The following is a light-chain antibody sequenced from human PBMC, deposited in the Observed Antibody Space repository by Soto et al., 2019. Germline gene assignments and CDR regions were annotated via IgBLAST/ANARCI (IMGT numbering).Light chain of an antibody. CDR1: QTISNNY. J-gene: IGKJ1*01. CDR3: QQYGSSPRT. CDR2: GAS. Sequence: EIVLTQSPGTLSLSPGERATLSCRASQTISNNYLAWYQHKPGQAPRLLIYGASSRAAGIPDRFSGSGSGRDFSLTISRLEPEDFAVYYCQQYGSSPRTVGQGSKVEI. V-gene: IGKV3-20*01.